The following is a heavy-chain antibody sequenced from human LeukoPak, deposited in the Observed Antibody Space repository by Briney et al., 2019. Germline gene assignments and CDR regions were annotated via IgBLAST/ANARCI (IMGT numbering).Heavy chain of an antibody. CDR1: GGSISSYY. Sequence: SETLSLTCTVSGGSISSYYWSWIRQPPGKGLEWIGYIYFSGSTNYNPSLKSRLTISVDTSKNQFSLRLSSVTAADTAVYYCARLYCSGGSRYYLDYWGQGTLVTVSS. V-gene: IGHV4-59*01. CDR3: ARLYCSGGSRYYLDY. CDR2: IYFSGST. D-gene: IGHD2-15*01. J-gene: IGHJ4*02.